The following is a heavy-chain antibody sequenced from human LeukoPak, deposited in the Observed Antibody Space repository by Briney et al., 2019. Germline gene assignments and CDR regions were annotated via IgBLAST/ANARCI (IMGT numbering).Heavy chain of an antibody. CDR2: ISASGSSA. Sequence: GASLGLSCAASGFTFSSSAMSWVRQAPGKGLEWVSAISASGSSAYYADSVKGRFTVSRDNSKNTLYLQMNSLRAEDTAEYYCAREDRGYDYDFWGQGTLVTVSS. D-gene: IGHD5-12*01. CDR3: AREDRGYDYDF. V-gene: IGHV3-23*01. J-gene: IGHJ4*02. CDR1: GFTFSSSA.